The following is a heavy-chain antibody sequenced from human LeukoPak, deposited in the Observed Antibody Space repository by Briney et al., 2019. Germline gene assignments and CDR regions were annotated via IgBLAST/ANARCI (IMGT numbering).Heavy chain of an antibody. Sequence: PGGSLRLSCAASGFTFSSYAMHWVRQAPGKGLEWVANIKQDGSEKYYVDSVKGRFTISRDNAKNSLYLQMNSLRAEDTAVYYCAREGSIQLCAFDYWGQGTLVTVSS. CDR3: AREGSIQLCAFDY. D-gene: IGHD5-18*01. J-gene: IGHJ4*02. CDR2: IKQDGSEK. CDR1: GFTFSSYA. V-gene: IGHV3-7*01.